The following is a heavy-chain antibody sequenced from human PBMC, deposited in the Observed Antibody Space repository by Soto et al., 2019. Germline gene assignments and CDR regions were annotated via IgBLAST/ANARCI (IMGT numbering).Heavy chain of an antibody. J-gene: IGHJ3*02. Sequence: GGSLRLSCAASGFTFDDYAMHWVRQAPGKGLEWVSGISWNSGSIGYADSVKGRFTISRDNAKNSLYLQMNSLRAEDTALYYCAKGTDFWSGYYVGAFDIWGQGTMVTVSS. CDR2: ISWNSGSI. CDR3: AKGTDFWSGYYVGAFDI. CDR1: GFTFDDYA. V-gene: IGHV3-9*01. D-gene: IGHD3-3*01.